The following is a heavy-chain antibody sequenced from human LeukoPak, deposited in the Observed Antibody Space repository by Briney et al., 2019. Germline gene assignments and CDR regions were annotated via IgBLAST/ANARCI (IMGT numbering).Heavy chain of an antibody. V-gene: IGHV4-34*01. CDR2: INQSGDT. CDR1: GGSFSDYF. CDR3: ARVLGIAVVPGATEDNYFDP. D-gene: IGHD2-2*01. J-gene: IGHJ5*02. Sequence: PSETLSLTCGVYGGSFSDYFWTWIRQSPAKGLEWIGEINQSGDTDYNPSLKSRANISIATSRSQFSLTLNSVTAADTAIYYCARVLGIAVVPGATEDNYFDPWGQGTQVTVSS.